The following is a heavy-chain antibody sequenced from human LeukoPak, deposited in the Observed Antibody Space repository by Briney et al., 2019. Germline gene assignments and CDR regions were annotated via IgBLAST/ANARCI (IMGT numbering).Heavy chain of an antibody. D-gene: IGHD6-6*01. CDR3: ATSSSWRRYYYYMDV. CDR2: INPNSGGA. V-gene: IGHV1-2*02. J-gene: IGHJ6*03. Sequence: GASVKVSCKASGYTFTGYYMHWVRQAPGQGLEWMGWINPNSGGANYAQKFQGRVTMTRGTSISTAYMELSRLRSDDTAVYYCATSSSWRRYYYYMDVWGKGTTVTVSS. CDR1: GYTFTGYY.